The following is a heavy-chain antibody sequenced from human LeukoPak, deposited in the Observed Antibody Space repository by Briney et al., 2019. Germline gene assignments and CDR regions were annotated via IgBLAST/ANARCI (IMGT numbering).Heavy chain of an antibody. Sequence: GGSLRLSCAASGFTFSDYYMSGIRQAPGKELEWVSYISSSGSTIYYADSVKGRFTISRDNAKNSLYLQMNSLRAEDTAVYYCARGQGYCSSTSCYLWFDPWGQGTLVTVSS. D-gene: IGHD2-2*01. CDR1: GFTFSDYY. CDR2: ISSSGSTI. J-gene: IGHJ5*02. V-gene: IGHV3-11*01. CDR3: ARGQGYCSSTSCYLWFDP.